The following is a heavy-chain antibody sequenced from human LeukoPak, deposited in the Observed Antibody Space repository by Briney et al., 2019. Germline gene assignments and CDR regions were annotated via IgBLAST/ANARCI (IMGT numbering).Heavy chain of an antibody. J-gene: IGHJ4*02. CDR1: GFTFSSYS. V-gene: IGHV3-48*01. D-gene: IGHD3-3*01. CDR2: ISSSSSTI. CDR3: ATGPTHYDFWSGPYYFDY. Sequence: GGSLRLSCAASGFTFSSYSMNWVRQAPGKGLEWVSYISSSSSTIYYAASVKGRFTISRDNAKNSLYLQMNSLRAEDTAVYYRATGPTHYDFWSGPYYFDYWGQGTLVTVSS.